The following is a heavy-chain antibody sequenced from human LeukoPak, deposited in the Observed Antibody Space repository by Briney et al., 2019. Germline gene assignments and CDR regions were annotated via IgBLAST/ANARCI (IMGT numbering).Heavy chain of an antibody. CDR2: INHSGST. Sequence: SQTLSLTCAVYGGSFSGYYWSWIRQPPGKGLEWIGEINHSGSTNYNPSLKSRVTISVDTSKNQFSLKLSSVTAADTAVYYCARGEKQLVDRNYYYYYMDVWGKGTTVTVSS. J-gene: IGHJ6*03. CDR3: ARGEKQLVDRNYYYYYMDV. V-gene: IGHV4-34*01. CDR1: GGSFSGYY. D-gene: IGHD6-6*01.